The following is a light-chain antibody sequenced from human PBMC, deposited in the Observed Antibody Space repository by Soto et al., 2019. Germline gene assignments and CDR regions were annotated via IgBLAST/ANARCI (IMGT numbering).Light chain of an antibody. Sequence: DIQMTQSPSNLSASVGDRVTITGRDNQDIGTWLAWFQHKSGKAPRLXLYDASSLDSGVPSRFSGSGAGTEFTRTISSLQPDDVETYYCQRYNSYSRTFGQGTKVDIK. J-gene: IGKJ1*01. CDR2: DAS. V-gene: IGKV1-5*01. CDR3: QRYNSYSRT. CDR1: QDIGTW.